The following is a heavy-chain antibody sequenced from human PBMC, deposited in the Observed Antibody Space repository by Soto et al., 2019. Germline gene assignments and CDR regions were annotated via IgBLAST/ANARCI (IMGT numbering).Heavy chain of an antibody. CDR2: INAGNGNI. CDR3: ARGSLSLGDTYYDILTGYYVFGY. J-gene: IGHJ4*02. CDR1: GYTLTSYA. D-gene: IGHD3-9*01. V-gene: IGHV1-3*01. Sequence: ASVKVSCKASGYTLTSYAGHWGRQAPGQRLEWMGSINAGNGNIKYSQKFQGRVTITRDTSGSTAYMELRSLSSEGTAVYYCARGSLSLGDTYYDILTGYYVFGYWGQGTLVTVSS.